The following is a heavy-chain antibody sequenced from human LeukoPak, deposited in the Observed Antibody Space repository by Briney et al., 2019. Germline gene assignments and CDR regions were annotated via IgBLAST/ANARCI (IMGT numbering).Heavy chain of an antibody. Sequence: PGGSLRLSCAASGFTFDDYAMHWVRQAPGKGLEWVSGISWNSGSIGYADSVKGRFTISRDNAKNSLYLQMNSLRAEDTALYYCAKAFGYFDFVDAFDIWGQGTMVTVSS. V-gene: IGHV3-9*01. J-gene: IGHJ3*02. CDR3: AKAFGYFDFVDAFDI. D-gene: IGHD3-9*01. CDR1: GFTFDDYA. CDR2: ISWNSGSI.